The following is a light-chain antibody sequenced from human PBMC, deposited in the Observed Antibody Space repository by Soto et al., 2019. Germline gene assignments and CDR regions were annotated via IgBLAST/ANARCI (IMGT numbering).Light chain of an antibody. Sequence: QSVLTQAPSASGTPGQRVTISCSGSSSNIGSNTVNWYQQLPGTAPKVLIYSNDQRPSGVPDRFSGSKSGTSASLAISGLQSEDEAYYYCAAWDDGLNGVLFGGGTKVTVL. J-gene: IGLJ3*02. V-gene: IGLV1-44*01. CDR3: AAWDDGLNGVL. CDR1: SSNIGSNT. CDR2: SND.